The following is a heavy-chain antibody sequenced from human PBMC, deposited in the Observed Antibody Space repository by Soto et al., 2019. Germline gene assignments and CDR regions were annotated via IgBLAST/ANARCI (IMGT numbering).Heavy chain of an antibody. CDR2: IYYIGST. V-gene: IGHV4-39*01. CDR3: ARRIAAAGSLDP. D-gene: IGHD6-13*01. Sequence: PSETLSLTCTVSGGSISSSSYYWGWIRQPPGKGLEWIGSIYYIGSTYYNPSLKSRVTISVDTSKNQFSLKLSSVTAADTAVYYCARRIAAAGSLDPWGQGTQVTVSS. J-gene: IGHJ5*02. CDR1: GGSISSSSYY.